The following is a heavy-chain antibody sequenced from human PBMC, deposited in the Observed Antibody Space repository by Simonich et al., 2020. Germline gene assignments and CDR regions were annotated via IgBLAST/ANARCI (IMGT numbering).Heavy chain of an antibody. D-gene: IGHD2-15*01. Sequence: QVQLVQFGAEVKKPGASVKVYCKASGYTFTSYGLSWVGKAPGQGLDGVGRISASNGNTNVAQKLKGRVTMTTDTSTSTAYMELRSLRSDDTAVYYCARASRGTWWYYYFDYWGQGTLVTVSS. V-gene: IGHV1-18*01. CDR1: GYTFTSYG. CDR2: ISASNGNT. J-gene: IGHJ4*02. CDR3: ARASRGTWWYYYFDY.